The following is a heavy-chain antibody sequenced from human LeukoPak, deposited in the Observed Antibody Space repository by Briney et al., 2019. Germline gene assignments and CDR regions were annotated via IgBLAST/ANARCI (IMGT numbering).Heavy chain of an antibody. Sequence: SETLSLTCTVSGGSISSYYWSWIRQPPGKGLEWIGYIYYSGSTNYNPSLKSRVTISVDTSKNQFSLKLSSVTAADSAVYYCARGFDILNAYYPLDHWGQGTPVTVSS. CDR1: GGSISSYY. CDR3: ARGFDILNAYYPLDH. CDR2: IYYSGST. J-gene: IGHJ5*02. D-gene: IGHD3-9*01. V-gene: IGHV4-59*01.